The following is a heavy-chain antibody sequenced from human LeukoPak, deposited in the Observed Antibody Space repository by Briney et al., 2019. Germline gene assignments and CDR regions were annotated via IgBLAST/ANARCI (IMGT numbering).Heavy chain of an antibody. CDR2: INPNSGGT. CDR1: GYTFTGYY. D-gene: IGHD1-1*01. J-gene: IGHJ3*02. CDR3: ARSDGRNDAFDI. Sequence: ASVKVSCKASGYTFTGYYMHWVRQAPGQGLEWMGWINPNSGGTNYAQKFQGRVTMTRDTSISTAYMELRSLRSDDTAVYYCARSDGRNDAFDIWGQGTMVTVSS. V-gene: IGHV1-2*02.